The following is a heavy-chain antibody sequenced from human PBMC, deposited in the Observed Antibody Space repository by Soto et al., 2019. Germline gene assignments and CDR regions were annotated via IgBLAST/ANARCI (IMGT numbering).Heavy chain of an antibody. Sequence: ASVKVSCKASGGTFSSYAISWVRQAPGQGLEWMGGIIPIFGTANYAQKFQGRVTITADESTSTAYMELSSLRSEDTAVYYCALLNPGAFDYWGQGTLVTVSS. CDR3: ALLNPGAFDY. CDR2: IIPIFGTA. J-gene: IGHJ4*02. CDR1: GGTFSSYA. V-gene: IGHV1-69*13.